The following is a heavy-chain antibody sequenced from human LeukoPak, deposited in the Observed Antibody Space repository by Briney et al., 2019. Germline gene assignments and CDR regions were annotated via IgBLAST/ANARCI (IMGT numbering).Heavy chain of an antibody. Sequence: GGSLRLSCAASGFTFSIYAMSWVRQAPGKGLEWVLDIDGSGVTTYYADSVKGRFTISRDNSKNTLYLQMNSLRAEDTAVYYCAKDTQRGSYGYWGQGTLVTVSS. J-gene: IGHJ4*02. CDR3: AKDTQRGSYGY. CDR2: IDGSGVTT. V-gene: IGHV3-23*01. D-gene: IGHD1-26*01. CDR1: GFTFSIYA.